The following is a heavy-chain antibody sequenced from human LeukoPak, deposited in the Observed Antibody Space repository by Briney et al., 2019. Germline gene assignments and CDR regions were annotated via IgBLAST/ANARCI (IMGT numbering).Heavy chain of an antibody. V-gene: IGHV3-33*06. CDR1: GFTFSHYG. Sequence: ERSLRLSCIASGFTFSHYGFHWVRQAPGKGVEGVAVIWSDGSNKYYGDSVKGRFIIYRDDSQNRVYLQMNSLRAEDTAVYYCAKDAQRGFDYSNSLEYWGQGSLVTVSS. CDR2: IWSDGSNK. CDR3: AKDAQRGFDYSNSLEY. D-gene: IGHD4-11*01. J-gene: IGHJ4*02.